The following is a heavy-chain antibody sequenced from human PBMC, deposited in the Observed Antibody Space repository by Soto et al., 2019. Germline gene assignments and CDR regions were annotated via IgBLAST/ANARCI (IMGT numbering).Heavy chain of an antibody. CDR2: INHRGSA. Sequence: SETLSLTCAVSGASVSSTYWWSWVRQPPGKGPEWIGEINHRGSANYNPSLKSRVTISVDRSKNQFSLKLSSVTAADTAVYYCARGMTTVTTIDYWGQGTLVTVSS. CDR3: ARGMTTVTTIDY. V-gene: IGHV4-4*02. J-gene: IGHJ4*02. CDR1: GASVSSTYW. D-gene: IGHD4-4*01.